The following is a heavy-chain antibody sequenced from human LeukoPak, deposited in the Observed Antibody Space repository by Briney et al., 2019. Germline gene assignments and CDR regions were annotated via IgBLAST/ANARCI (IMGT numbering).Heavy chain of an antibody. Sequence: SETLALTCAVYGGSFSGDYWSWIRQPPGKGLEWIGDISHSGSTNYNPSLKSRVTMSEDTSKNQFSLKLSSVAAADTAVYYCARGLCGSGGCKYNYYGMDVWGQGTTVTVSS. D-gene: IGHD3-10*01. J-gene: IGHJ6*02. CDR1: GGSFSGDY. CDR3: ARGLCGSGGCKYNYYGMDV. CDR2: ISHSGST. V-gene: IGHV4-34*01.